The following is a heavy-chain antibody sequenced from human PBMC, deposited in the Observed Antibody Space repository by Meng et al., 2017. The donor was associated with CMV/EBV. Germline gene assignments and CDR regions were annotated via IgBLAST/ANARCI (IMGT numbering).Heavy chain of an antibody. Sequence: ASVKVSCKASGYTFTGYSMHWVRQAPGQGLEWMGWINPNSGGTNYAQKFQGRVTMTRDTSISTAYMELSRLRSDDTAVYYCARDRHMVRGVIGRREGMDVWGQGTTVTVSS. V-gene: IGHV1-2*02. J-gene: IGHJ6*02. CDR1: GYTFTGYS. D-gene: IGHD3-10*01. CDR2: INPNSGGT. CDR3: ARDRHMVRGVIGRREGMDV.